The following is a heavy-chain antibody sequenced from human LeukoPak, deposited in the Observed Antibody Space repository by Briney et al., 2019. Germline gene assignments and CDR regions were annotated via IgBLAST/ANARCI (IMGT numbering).Heavy chain of an antibody. CDR2: INPNSGGT. V-gene: IGHV1-2*06. D-gene: IGHD3-3*01. CDR1: GYPFTGYF. CDR3: ARDSGKVFRGFDI. Sequence: GASVKVSCKASGYPFTGYFLHWVRQAPGQGLEWMGRINPNSGGTNFAQKFQDRVTMTRDTSISTAYMELSRLRSEDTAVYFCARDSGKVFRGFDIWGQGTMVTVSS. J-gene: IGHJ3*02.